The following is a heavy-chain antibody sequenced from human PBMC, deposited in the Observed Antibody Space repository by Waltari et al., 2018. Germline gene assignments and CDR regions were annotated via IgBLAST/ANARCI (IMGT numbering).Heavy chain of an antibody. CDR3: AIGGSGWYFDY. J-gene: IGHJ4*02. Sequence: QVQLQQWGAGLLKPSETLSLTCAVSGGSFSGYYCVWIRQPPGKGLEWIGEINHRGSTNYNPSLKSRVTISVDTSKNQFSLKLSSVTAADTAVYYCAIGGSGWYFDYWGQGTLVTVSS. D-gene: IGHD6-19*01. CDR2: INHRGST. V-gene: IGHV4-34*01. CDR1: GGSFSGYY.